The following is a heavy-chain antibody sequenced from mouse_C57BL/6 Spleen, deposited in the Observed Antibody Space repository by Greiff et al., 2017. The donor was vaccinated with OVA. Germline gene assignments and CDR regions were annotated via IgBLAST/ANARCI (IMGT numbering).Heavy chain of an antibody. CDR3: ARDGAVVARGFAY. CDR2: IYPGDGDT. D-gene: IGHD1-1*01. Sequence: QVQLKQSGPELVKPGASVKISCKASGYAFSSSWMNWVKQRPGKGLEWIGRIYPGDGDTNYNGKFKGKATLTADKSSSTAYMQLSSLTSEDSAVYFCARDGAVVARGFAYWGQGTLVTVSA. V-gene: IGHV1-82*01. J-gene: IGHJ3*01. CDR1: GYAFSSSW.